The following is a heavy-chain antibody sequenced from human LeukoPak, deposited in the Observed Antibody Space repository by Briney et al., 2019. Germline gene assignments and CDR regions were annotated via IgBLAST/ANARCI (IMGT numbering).Heavy chain of an antibody. CDR2: FYYSGST. CDR3: ARLHRGEEAFDI. CDR1: GGSISSYY. Sequence: PSETLSLICTVSGGSISSYYWSWIRQPPGKGLECIGYFYYSGSTNYNPSLKSRVTISVDTSKNQFSLKLSSVTAADTAVYYCARLHRGEEAFDIWGQGPMVTVSS. V-gene: IGHV4-59*01. J-gene: IGHJ3*02.